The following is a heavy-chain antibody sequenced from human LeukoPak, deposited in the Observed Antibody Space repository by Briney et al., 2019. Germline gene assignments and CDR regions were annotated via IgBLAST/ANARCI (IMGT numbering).Heavy chain of an antibody. V-gene: IGHV4-34*01. Sequence: SETLSLTCAVSGGSFSGYYWSWIRQPPGKGLEWIGEINHSGRTNYNPSLKSRVTISVDTSNNQFSLKLSSVTAADTAVYYCARSPEAIIVVPAAPALDYWGQGTLVTVSS. CDR2: INHSGRT. CDR3: ARSPEAIIVVPAAPALDY. D-gene: IGHD2-2*01. J-gene: IGHJ4*02. CDR1: GGSFSGYY.